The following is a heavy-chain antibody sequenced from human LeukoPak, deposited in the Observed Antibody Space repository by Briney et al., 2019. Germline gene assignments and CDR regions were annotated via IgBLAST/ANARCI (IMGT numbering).Heavy chain of an antibody. D-gene: IGHD3-3*01. V-gene: IGHV4-30-2*01. J-gene: IGHJ2*01. CDR1: GGSISSGGYS. Sequence: PSETLSLTCAVSGGSISSGGYSWSWIRQPPGKGLEWIGYIYHSGSTYYNPSLKSRVTISVDRSKNQFSLKLSSVTAADTAVYYCARNVYYDFWSGYDWYFDLWGRGTLVTVSS. CDR3: ARNVYYDFWSGYDWYFDL. CDR2: IYHSGST.